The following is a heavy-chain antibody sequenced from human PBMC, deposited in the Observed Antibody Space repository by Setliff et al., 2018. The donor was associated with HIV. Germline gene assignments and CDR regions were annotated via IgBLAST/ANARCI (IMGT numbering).Heavy chain of an antibody. V-gene: IGHV4-61*02. J-gene: IGHJ4*01. CDR3: ARTEDYSYGDAPFDY. CDR1: GGSISSGNYY. CDR2: IHTSGST. D-gene: IGHD5-18*01. Sequence: SETLSLTCTVSGGSISSGNYYWSWIRQPAGKGLEWIGRIHTSGSTNYNPSLKSRVTISVDTSKNQFSLKLSSVTAADTAVYYCARTEDYSYGDAPFDYWGHGTLVTVSS.